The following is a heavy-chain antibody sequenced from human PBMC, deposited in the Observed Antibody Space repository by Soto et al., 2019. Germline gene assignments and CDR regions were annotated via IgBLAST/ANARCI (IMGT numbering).Heavy chain of an antibody. D-gene: IGHD6-13*01. Sequence: GGSLRLSCAASGFTFSSYAMSWVRQAPGKGLVWVSAISGSGSSTYYADSVKGRFTISRDNSKNTLYLQMNSLRAEDTAVYYCARRAAAGTWGPYYFDYWGQGTLVTVSS. J-gene: IGHJ4*02. CDR2: ISGSGSST. CDR3: ARRAAAGTWGPYYFDY. V-gene: IGHV3-23*01. CDR1: GFTFSSYA.